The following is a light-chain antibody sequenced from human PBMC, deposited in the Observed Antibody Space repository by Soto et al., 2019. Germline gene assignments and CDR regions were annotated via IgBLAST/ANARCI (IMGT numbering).Light chain of an antibody. V-gene: IGLV2-14*01. CDR3: ASYTATHTRV. CDR2: DAN. J-gene: IGLJ6*01. Sequence: QSVLTQPASVSGSPGQSITISCTGSSSDVGGYDFVSWYQHHPGKAPKLIIYDANNRPSGLSDRFSGSKSGNTASLTISGLQTEDEADYYCASYTATHTRVFGSGTKVTVL. CDR1: SSDVGGYDF.